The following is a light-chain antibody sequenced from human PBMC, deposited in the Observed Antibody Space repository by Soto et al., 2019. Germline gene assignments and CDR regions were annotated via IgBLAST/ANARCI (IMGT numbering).Light chain of an antibody. CDR3: QQYNNWPLT. CDR1: QSVSSN. Sequence: EIVMTQSPATLSVSPRERATLSCRASQSVSSNLAWYQQKPGQAPRLLIYGASTRATGIPARFSGSGSGTEFTLIISSLQSEDFAVYYCQQYNNWPLTFGGGTKVEIK. V-gene: IGKV3-15*01. J-gene: IGKJ4*01. CDR2: GAS.